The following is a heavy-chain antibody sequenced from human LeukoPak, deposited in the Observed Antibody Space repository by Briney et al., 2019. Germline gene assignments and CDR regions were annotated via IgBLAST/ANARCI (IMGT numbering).Heavy chain of an antibody. V-gene: IGHV3-7*01. J-gene: IGHJ4*02. CDR2: IKQDGSEK. D-gene: IGHD3-16*02. CDR3: ARETILFWGSYRDRYYFDY. Sequence: GGSLRLSCAASGFTFNSYWMSWVRQAPGKGLEWVANIKQDGSEKYYVDSVKGRFTISRDNAKNSLYLQMNSLRAEDTAVYYCARETILFWGSYRDRYYFDYWGQGTLVTVSS. CDR1: GFTFNSYW.